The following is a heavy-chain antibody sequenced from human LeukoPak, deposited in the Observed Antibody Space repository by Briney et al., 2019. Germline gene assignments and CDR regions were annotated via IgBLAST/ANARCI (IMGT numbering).Heavy chain of an antibody. V-gene: IGHV3-9*01. Sequence: HPGRSLRLSCAASGFTFDDYAMHWVRQAPGKGLEWVSGISWNSGSIGYADSVKGRFTISRDNAKNSQYLQMNSLRAEDTALYYCVKALQSFGENYGFDVWGPGTMVIVSS. D-gene: IGHD3-10*01. CDR3: VKALQSFGENYGFDV. CDR2: ISWNSGSI. CDR1: GFTFDDYA. J-gene: IGHJ3*01.